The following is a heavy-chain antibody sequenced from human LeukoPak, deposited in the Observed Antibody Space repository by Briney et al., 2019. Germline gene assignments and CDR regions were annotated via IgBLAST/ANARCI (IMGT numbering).Heavy chain of an antibody. CDR1: GFTFSSYS. V-gene: IGHV3-21*01. D-gene: IGHD4-23*01. CDR2: ISSSSGHI. J-gene: IGHJ4*02. Sequence: PGGSLILSCAASGFTFSSYSMNWVRQAPGKGLEWVSSISSSSGHIYYADSVKGRFTISRDNAKNSLYLQMSSLRAEDTAVYYCARYVGGGNSGGFDYWGQGTLVIVSS. CDR3: ARYVGGGNSGGFDY.